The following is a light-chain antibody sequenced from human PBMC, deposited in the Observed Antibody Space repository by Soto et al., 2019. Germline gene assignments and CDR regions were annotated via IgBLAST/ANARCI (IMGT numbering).Light chain of an antibody. CDR1: QSVSSY. CDR3: QQRSNWS. Sequence: IVFTQSPATLSFSPGETATLSCRATQSVSSYVAWYQQKPGQAPRLLIYDASNRATGIPARFSGSGSGSDFTLTISPLDPEDFAVYYCQQRSNWSFGQGTRLEIK. V-gene: IGKV3-11*01. J-gene: IGKJ5*01. CDR2: DAS.